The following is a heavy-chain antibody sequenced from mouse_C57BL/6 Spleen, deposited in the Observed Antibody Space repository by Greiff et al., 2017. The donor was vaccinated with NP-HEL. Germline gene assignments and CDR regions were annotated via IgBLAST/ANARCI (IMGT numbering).Heavy chain of an antibody. V-gene: IGHV3-6*01. J-gene: IGHJ1*03. Sequence: VQLQQSGPGLVKPSQSLSLTCSVTGYSITSGYYWNWIRQFPGNKLEWMGYISYDGSNNYNPSLKNRISITRDTSKNQFCLKLNSVTTEDTATYYCARTYDGYYGFDVWGTGTTVTVSS. D-gene: IGHD2-3*01. CDR1: GYSITSGYY. CDR3: ARTYDGYYGFDV. CDR2: ISYDGSN.